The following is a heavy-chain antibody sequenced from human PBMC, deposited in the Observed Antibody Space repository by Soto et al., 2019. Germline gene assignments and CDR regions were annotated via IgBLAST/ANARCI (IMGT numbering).Heavy chain of an antibody. Sequence: DVQLVESGGGLIQPGESLRLSCAAFGFTISGKKYVAWVRQAPGKGLEWVSALYDLDGSFYAASVKGRFTTSSDSSKTTVYLQMNDLRPDDTAVYYCATWHEREHAYDVWVQGTTVTVSS. V-gene: IGHV3-53*01. J-gene: IGHJ3*01. CDR3: ATWHEREHAYDV. CDR2: LYDLDGS. D-gene: IGHD1-1*01. CDR1: GFTISGKKY.